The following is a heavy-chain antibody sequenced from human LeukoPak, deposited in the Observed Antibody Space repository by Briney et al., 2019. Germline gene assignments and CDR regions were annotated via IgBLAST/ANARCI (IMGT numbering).Heavy chain of an antibody. CDR1: GFTFSSYE. J-gene: IGHJ3*02. Sequence: GGSLRLSCAASGFTFSSYEMNWVRQAPGKGLEWVSYISSSGSTIYYADSVKGRFTISRDNAKNSLYLQMNSLRAEDTAVYYCAKDLSIYSSGRKGAFDIWGQGTMVTVSS. V-gene: IGHV3-48*03. CDR2: ISSSGSTI. CDR3: AKDLSIYSSGRKGAFDI. D-gene: IGHD6-19*01.